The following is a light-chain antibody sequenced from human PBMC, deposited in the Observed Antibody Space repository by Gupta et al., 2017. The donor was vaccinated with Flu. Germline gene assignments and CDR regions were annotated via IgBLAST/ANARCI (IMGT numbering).Light chain of an antibody. CDR2: QDS. CDR3: QLVDSSGTYVWV. V-gene: IGLV3-25*02. Sequence: SYELTQPPSVSVSPGQTARITCSGDALPKQYAYWYQQKPGPDPVLGRYQDSERPSGIPERFSFSSSWTKVKLTLTGVQAEDDADYACQLVDSSGTYVWVFGGGTKMTVL. CDR1: ALPKQY. J-gene: IGLJ3*02.